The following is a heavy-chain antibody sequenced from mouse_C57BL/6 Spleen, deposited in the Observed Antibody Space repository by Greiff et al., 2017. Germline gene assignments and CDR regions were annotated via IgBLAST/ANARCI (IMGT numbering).Heavy chain of an antibody. J-gene: IGHJ2*01. D-gene: IGHD1-1*01. CDR1: GYSITSGYY. V-gene: IGHV3-6*01. CDR3: AREGYYYGSSDADY. CDR2: ISYDGSN. Sequence: EVKLQESGPGLVKPSQSLSLTCSVTGYSITSGYYWNWIRQFPGSKLEWMGYISYDGSNNYNPSLKNRISITRDTSKNQFFLKLNSVTTEDTATYYCAREGYYYGSSDADYWGQGTTLTVSS.